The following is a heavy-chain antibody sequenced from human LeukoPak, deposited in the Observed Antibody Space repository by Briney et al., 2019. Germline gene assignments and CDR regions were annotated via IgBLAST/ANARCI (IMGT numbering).Heavy chain of an antibody. CDR1: GYAFTSYD. CDR3: ASGYSSGWFPFDY. D-gene: IGHD6-19*01. J-gene: IGHJ4*02. V-gene: IGHV1-8*01. Sequence: GASVKVSCKASGYAFTSYDINWVRQATGQGLEWMGWMNPNSGNTGYAQKFQGRVTMTRNTSISTAYMELSSLRSEDTAVYYCASGYSSGWFPFDYWGQGTLVTVPS. CDR2: MNPNSGNT.